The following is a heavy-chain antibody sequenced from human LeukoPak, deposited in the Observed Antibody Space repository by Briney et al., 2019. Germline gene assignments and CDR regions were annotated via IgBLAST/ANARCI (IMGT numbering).Heavy chain of an antibody. CDR1: GASISSTSYC. D-gene: IGHD3-22*01. CDR3: ARAKYYYDSSGGDYFDY. J-gene: IGHJ4*02. Sequence: SQTLSLTCTVSGASISSTSYCWGWIRQPAGKGLEWIGHIHTSGSTNYNPSLKSRVTMSVDTSKNQFSLKLSSVTAADTAVYYCARAKYYYDSSGGDYFDYWGQGTLVTVSS. V-gene: IGHV4-61*09. CDR2: IHTSGST.